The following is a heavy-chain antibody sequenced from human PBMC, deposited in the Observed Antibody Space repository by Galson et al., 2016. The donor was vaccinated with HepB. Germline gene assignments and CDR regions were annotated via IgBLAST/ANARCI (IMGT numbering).Heavy chain of an antibody. CDR2: ISSGSTYI. CDR3: ARDSEGGYDWDYYYGMAV. CDR1: GFIFSTHS. V-gene: IGHV3-21*04. D-gene: IGHD5-12*01. J-gene: IGHJ6*04. Sequence: SLRLSCAGSGFIFSTHSLAWVRQAPGKGLEWVSLISSGSTYIYYADSVRGRFTITRDNAGNSLSLQMNTLIADDTAVYYCARDSEGGYDWDYYYGMAVWGKGTTVTVSS.